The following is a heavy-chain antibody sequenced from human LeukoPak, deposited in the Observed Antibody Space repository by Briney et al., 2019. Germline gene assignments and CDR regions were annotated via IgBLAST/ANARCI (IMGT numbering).Heavy chain of an antibody. Sequence: GGSLRLSCAASGFSFSDYYMNWIRQAPGKGLEWISYISSSGGTIYYADSVKGRFTISRDNAKNSLYLQMNSLRAEDTALYYCAKGPNWANYYYGMDVWGQGTMVTVSS. CDR1: GFSFSDYY. CDR2: ISSSGGTI. J-gene: IGHJ6*02. V-gene: IGHV3-11*01. CDR3: AKGPNWANYYYGMDV. D-gene: IGHD7-27*01.